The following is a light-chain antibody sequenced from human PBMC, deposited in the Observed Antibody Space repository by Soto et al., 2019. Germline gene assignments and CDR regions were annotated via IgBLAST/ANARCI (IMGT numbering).Light chain of an antibody. CDR2: DAY. J-gene: IGKJ2*01. CDR3: QQYDSSSPT. CDR1: QNISVW. V-gene: IGKV1-5*01. Sequence: DIQMTQSPSTLSASVGDGVTITCRASQNISVWLAWYQQRPGKAPKFMIYDAYSLATGVPSRFSGSGSGTEFTLTIRSLQPDDFATYYCQQYDSSSPTFGQGTKLEIK.